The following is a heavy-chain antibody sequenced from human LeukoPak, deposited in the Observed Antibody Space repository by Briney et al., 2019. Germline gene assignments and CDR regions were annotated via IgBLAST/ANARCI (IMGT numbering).Heavy chain of an antibody. CDR3: ARGGVWNYAFDY. V-gene: IGHV4-31*03. D-gene: IGHD1-7*01. J-gene: IGHJ4*02. CDR2: IYYSGST. Sequence: PSETLSLTCTVSGGSISSGGDFWSWFRQHPGKGLEWIGYIYYSGSTYYNPSLQSRVTISVDTAKNQFSLKVSSVTAADTAVYYCARGGVWNYAFDYWGQGTLVTVSS. CDR1: GGSISSGGDF.